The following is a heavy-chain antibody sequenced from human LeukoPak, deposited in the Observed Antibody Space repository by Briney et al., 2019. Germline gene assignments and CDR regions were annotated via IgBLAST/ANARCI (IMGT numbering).Heavy chain of an antibody. D-gene: IGHD5-18*01. Sequence: PSGTLSLTCAVSGGSISSSNWWSWVRQPPGKGLEWIGEIYHSGGTNYNPSLKSRVTISVDKSKNQFSLKLSSVTAADTAVYYCVSAEYSYGHNWFDPWGQGTLVTVSS. CDR1: GGSISSSNW. J-gene: IGHJ5*02. CDR2: IYHSGGT. CDR3: VSAEYSYGHNWFDP. V-gene: IGHV4-4*02.